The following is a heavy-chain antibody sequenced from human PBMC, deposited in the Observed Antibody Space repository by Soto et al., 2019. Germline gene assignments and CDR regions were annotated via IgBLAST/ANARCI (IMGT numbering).Heavy chain of an antibody. CDR2: SNAGNGNK. D-gene: IGHD3-16*01. CDR1: GYTFTSYA. Sequence: QVQLVQSGAEVKRPGASVKFSCKTSGYTFTSYALHWVRQAPGQGLEWMGWSNAGNGNKKYSQKFQGRVTLPSDRSASTAYMELSGLRSEDTAVYYCARGGGWVGDPSFDSWGQGTLVTVSS. J-gene: IGHJ4*02. CDR3: ARGGGWVGDPSFDS. V-gene: IGHV1-3*01.